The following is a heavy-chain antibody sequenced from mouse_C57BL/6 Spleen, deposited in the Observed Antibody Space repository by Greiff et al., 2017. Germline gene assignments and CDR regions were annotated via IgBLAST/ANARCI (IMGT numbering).Heavy chain of an antibody. Sequence: QQPGAELVKPGASVKMSCKASGYTFTSYWITWVKQRPGQGLEWIGDIYPGSGSTNYNEKFKSKATLTVDTSSSTAYMQLSSLTSEDSAVYYCARSFNYYGSSYYFDYWGQGTTLTVSS. J-gene: IGHJ2*01. V-gene: IGHV1-55*01. D-gene: IGHD1-1*01. CDR1: GYTFTSYW. CDR2: IYPGSGST. CDR3: ARSFNYYGSSYYFDY.